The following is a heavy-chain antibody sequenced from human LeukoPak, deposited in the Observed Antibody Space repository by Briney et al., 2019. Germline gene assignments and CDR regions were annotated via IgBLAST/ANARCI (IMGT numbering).Heavy chain of an antibody. CDR1: GGSFSGYY. J-gene: IGHJ5*02. CDR3: AVKTTVGVPFDP. D-gene: IGHD4-11*01. CDR2: IYYSGST. V-gene: IGHV4-59*08. Sequence: PSETLSLTCAVYGGSFSGYYWSWIRQPPGKGLEWIGYIYYSGSTNYNPSLKSRVTISVDTSKNQFSLKLSSVTAADTAVYYCAVKTTVGVPFDPWGQGTLVTVSS.